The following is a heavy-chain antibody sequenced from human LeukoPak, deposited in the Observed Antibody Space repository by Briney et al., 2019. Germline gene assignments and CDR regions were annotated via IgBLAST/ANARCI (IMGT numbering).Heavy chain of an antibody. J-gene: IGHJ4*02. CDR3: ARDLPTYSSSWYL. D-gene: IGHD6-13*01. V-gene: IGHV1-18*01. CDR1: GYTFTNYG. CDR2: ISAYNGNT. Sequence: ASVKVSCKASGYTFTNYGISWVQQAPGQGLEWMGWISAYNGNTNYAQKLQGRVTMTTDTSTSTAYMELRSLRSDDTAVYYCARDLPTYSSSWYLWGQRTLVTVSS.